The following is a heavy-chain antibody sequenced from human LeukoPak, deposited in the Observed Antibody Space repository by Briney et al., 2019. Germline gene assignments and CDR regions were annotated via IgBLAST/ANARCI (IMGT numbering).Heavy chain of an antibody. CDR3: ARVDDYGGNSKLDY. J-gene: IGHJ4*02. CDR1: GYSFTTYA. V-gene: IGHV1-18*01. CDR2: ISAYNGNT. Sequence: ASVKVSCKTSGYSFTTYAMNWVRQAPGQGLEWMGWISAYNGNTNYAQKLQGRVTMTTDTSTSTAYMELRSLRSDDTAVYYCARVDDYGGNSKLDYWGQGTLVTVSS. D-gene: IGHD4-23*01.